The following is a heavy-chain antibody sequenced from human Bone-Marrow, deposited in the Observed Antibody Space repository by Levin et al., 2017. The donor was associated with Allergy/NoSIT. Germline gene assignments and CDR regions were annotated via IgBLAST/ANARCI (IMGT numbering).Heavy chain of an antibody. CDR1: GFTFSNYW. J-gene: IGHJ4*02. CDR2: ISTDGKKV. V-gene: IGHV3-74*01. D-gene: IGHD4-17*01. CDR3: ARSTYGSLDI. Sequence: QPGGSLRLSCVASGFTFSNYWLHWVRQSPGEGLEWVSRISTDGKKVSYTASVRGRVTISRDNAKNTLSLLMNSLRVDDTAVYYCARSTYGSLDIWGQGTLVIVSS.